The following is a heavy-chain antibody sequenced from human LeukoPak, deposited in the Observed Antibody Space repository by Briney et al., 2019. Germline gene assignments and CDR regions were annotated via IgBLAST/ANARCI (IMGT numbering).Heavy chain of an antibody. Sequence: PGGSLRLSCAASGFRFSSYAMHWVRQAPGKGLEWVSGISWNSGSIGYADSVKGRFTISRDNAKNSLYLQMNSLRAEDTALYYCAKDRRFLGTGEFDYWGQGTLVTVSS. CDR2: ISWNSGSI. CDR3: AKDRRFLGTGEFDY. J-gene: IGHJ4*02. V-gene: IGHV3-9*01. CDR1: GFRFSSYA. D-gene: IGHD7-27*01.